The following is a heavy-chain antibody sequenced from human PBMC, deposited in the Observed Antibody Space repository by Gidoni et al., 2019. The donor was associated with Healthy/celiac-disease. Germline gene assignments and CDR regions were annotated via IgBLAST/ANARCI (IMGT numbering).Heavy chain of an antibody. CDR2: IYTSGST. CDR3: ASLPVVAATPDYYFDY. D-gene: IGHD2-15*01. J-gene: IGHJ4*02. CDR1: GGSISSGSYY. Sequence: QVQLQESGPGLVKPSQTLSLTCTVSGGSISSGSYYWSWIRQPAGKGLEWIGRIYTSGSTNYNPSLKSRVTISVDTSKNQFSLKLSSVTAADTAVYYCASLPVVAATPDYYFDYWGQGTLVTVSS. V-gene: IGHV4-61*02.